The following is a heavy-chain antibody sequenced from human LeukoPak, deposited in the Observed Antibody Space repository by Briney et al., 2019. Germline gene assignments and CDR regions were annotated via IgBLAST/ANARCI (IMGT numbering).Heavy chain of an antibody. CDR1: GFTFSISS. D-gene: IGHD3-3*01. CDR3: GRDWGITIFEPRFDY. V-gene: IGHV3-21*01. CDR2: ISSISSYI. J-gene: IGHJ4*02. Sequence: RGSLRLSSADSGFTFSISSMNWGRHAPREGLEWGSSISSISSYIYSAHSLKGRVTISRDTATNSLCLYINTVRGEDTAVYYCGRDWGITIFEPRFDYWGQGTLVSVSS.